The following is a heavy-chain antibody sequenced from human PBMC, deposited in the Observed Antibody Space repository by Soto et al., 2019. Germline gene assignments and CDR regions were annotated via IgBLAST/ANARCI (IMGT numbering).Heavy chain of an antibody. D-gene: IGHD6-19*01. V-gene: IGHV3-23*01. J-gene: IGHJ6*02. CDR1: GFTFSSYA. CDR3: AKGIPDSSGWYFIADSYYYYYGMDV. CDR2: ISGSGGST. Sequence: GGSLRLSCAASGFTFSSYAMSWVRQAPGKGLEWVSAISGSGGSTYYADSVKGRFTISRDNSKNTLYLQMNSLRAEDTAVYYCAKGIPDSSGWYFIADSYYYYYGMDVWGQGTTVTVSS.